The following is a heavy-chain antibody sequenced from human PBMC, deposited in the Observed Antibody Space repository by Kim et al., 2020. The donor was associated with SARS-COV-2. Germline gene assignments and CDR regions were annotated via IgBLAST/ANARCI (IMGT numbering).Heavy chain of an antibody. V-gene: IGHV1-18*01. CDR3: ARDGPYSSDSGYFQH. CDR2: ISAYNGNT. Sequence: ASVKVSCKASGYTFTSYGISWVRQAPGQGLEWMGWISAYNGNTNYAQKFQGRVTMTTDTSTSTAYMELRSLRSDDTAVYYCARDGPYSSDSGYFQHWGQGTLVTVSS. D-gene: IGHD6-25*01. J-gene: IGHJ1*01. CDR1: GYTFTSYG.